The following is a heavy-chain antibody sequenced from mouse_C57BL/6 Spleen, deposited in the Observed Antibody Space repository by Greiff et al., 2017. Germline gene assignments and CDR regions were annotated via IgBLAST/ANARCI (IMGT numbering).Heavy chain of an antibody. V-gene: IGHV5-6*01. CDR1: GFTFSSYG. D-gene: IGHD1-1*01. J-gene: IGHJ4*01. CDR2: ISSGGSYT. Sequence: EVKLVESGGDLVKPGGSLKLSCAASGFTFSSYGMSWVRQTPDKRLEWVATISSGGSYTYYPDSVKGRFTISSDNAKNTLYLQMSSLKSEDTAMYYCARHVGYGSSHYAMDYWGQGTSVTVSS. CDR3: ARHVGYGSSHYAMDY.